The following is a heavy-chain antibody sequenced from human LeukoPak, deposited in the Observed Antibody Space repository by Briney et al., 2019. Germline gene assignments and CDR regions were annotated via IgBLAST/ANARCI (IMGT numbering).Heavy chain of an antibody. Sequence: ASVKVSCEASGYTFTSYGISWVRQAPGQGLEWMGWISAYNGNTNYAQKLQGRVTMTTDTSTSTAYMELRSLRSDDTAVYYCARVRYYDILTGYYAPYYFDYWGQGTLVTVSS. CDR3: ARVRYYDILTGYYAPYYFDY. J-gene: IGHJ4*02. CDR1: GYTFTSYG. D-gene: IGHD3-9*01. CDR2: ISAYNGNT. V-gene: IGHV1-18*01.